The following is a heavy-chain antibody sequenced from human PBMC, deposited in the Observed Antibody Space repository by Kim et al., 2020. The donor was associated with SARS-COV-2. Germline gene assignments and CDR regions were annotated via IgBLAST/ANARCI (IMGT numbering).Heavy chain of an antibody. CDR2: IYYSGST. J-gene: IGHJ4*02. D-gene: IGHD3-3*01. CDR3: ARPPQWGEILGVALQEDY. CDR1: GGSISSSSYY. Sequence: SETLSLTCTVSGGSISSSSYYWGWIRQPPGKGLEWIGSIYYSGSTYYNPSLKSRVTISVDTSKNQFSLKLSSVTAADTAVYYCARPPQWGEILGVALQEDYGGQGALVTVSS. V-gene: IGHV4-39*01.